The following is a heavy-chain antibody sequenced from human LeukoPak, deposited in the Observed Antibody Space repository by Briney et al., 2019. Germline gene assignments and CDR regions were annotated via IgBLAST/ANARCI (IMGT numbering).Heavy chain of an antibody. J-gene: IGHJ4*02. CDR2: IKKDGSEK. Sequence: PGGSLRLSCAASEFTFTNYWMTWVRQAPGRGLEWVANIKKDGSEKYYVDSVKGRFTISRDNAKNSLYLQMNSLRAEDTAVYYCARETVLGGSTGVGNWGQGTLVTVSS. CDR3: ARETVLGGSTGVGN. V-gene: IGHV3-7*03. CDR1: EFTFTNYW. D-gene: IGHD1-26*01.